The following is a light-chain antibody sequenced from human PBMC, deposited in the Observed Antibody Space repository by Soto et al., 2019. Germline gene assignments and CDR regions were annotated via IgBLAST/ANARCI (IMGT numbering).Light chain of an antibody. CDR3: SSYTNISARACV. CDR2: EVT. J-gene: IGLJ1*01. Sequence: QSALTQPASVSGSPGQSITISCTGTSGDIGSYNRVSWYQQHPGKAPKLIIYEVTDRPSGVSNRFSGSKSGNTASLTISGLQAEDEAAYYCSSYTNISARACVFGTGTKLTVL. CDR1: SGDIGSYNR. V-gene: IGLV2-14*01.